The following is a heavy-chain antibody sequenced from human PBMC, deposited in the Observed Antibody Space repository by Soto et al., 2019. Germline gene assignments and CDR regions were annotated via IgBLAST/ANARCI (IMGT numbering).Heavy chain of an antibody. J-gene: IGHJ6*04. CDR2: VWYDGGNK. CDR3: VRAAGYSGNDYVYYYGMDV. D-gene: IGHD5-12*01. CDR1: GFTFSSYG. Sequence: QVQLVESGGGVVQPGRSLRLSCAASGFTFSSYGMHWVRQAPGKGLEWVALVWYDGGNKYYADSVKGRFTISRDNSKNTLHLQMNRLRDEDTAVYYCVRAAGYSGNDYVYYYGMDVWGKGSTVTVSS. V-gene: IGHV3-33*01.